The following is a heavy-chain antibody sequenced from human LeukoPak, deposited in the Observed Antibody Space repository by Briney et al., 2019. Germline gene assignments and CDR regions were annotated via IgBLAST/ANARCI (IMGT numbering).Heavy chain of an antibody. CDR3: AREGGRAAAGRFDY. CDR1: GINFRSSG. V-gene: IGHV3-30*02. J-gene: IGHJ4*02. D-gene: IGHD6-13*01. Sequence: GGSLRPSCAASGINFRSSGMHWVRQAPGKGLEWVTFIQNDGSDKSYAASVKGRLTISRDNSKNTVYLHMNSLRADDTALYYCAREGGRAAAGRFDYWGQGTLVTVSS. CDR2: IQNDGSDK.